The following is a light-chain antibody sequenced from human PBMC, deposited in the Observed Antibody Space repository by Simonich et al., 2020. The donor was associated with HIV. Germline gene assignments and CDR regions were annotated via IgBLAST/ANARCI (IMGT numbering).Light chain of an antibody. Sequence: DIQMTQSPDSLSASVGDRVSITCQASQDISNSLAWYQQKPGKAPKLLLSASSRLESGVASRFSGSGSGTDYTLTISSLQPEDFATYYCQQSYNTLLTFGGGTKVEIK. CDR3: QQSYNTLLT. CDR1: QDISNS. CDR2: ASS. V-gene: IGKV1-NL1*01. J-gene: IGKJ4*01.